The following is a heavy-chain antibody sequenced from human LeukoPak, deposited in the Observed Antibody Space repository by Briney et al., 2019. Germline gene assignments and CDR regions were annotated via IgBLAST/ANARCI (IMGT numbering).Heavy chain of an antibody. J-gene: IGHJ3*02. V-gene: IGHV4-59*01. CDR1: GGSINNYY. CDR2: ISYSGNT. CDR3: ARDSYTGNYFEDTFDI. Sequence: PSETLSLTCTVSGGSINNYYWSWIRQPPGKGLEWIGHISYSGNTNYNSSLRSRVTISVDTSNNQFSLRLSSVTAADTAVYYCARDSYTGNYFEDTFDIWAKGRWSPSLQ. D-gene: IGHD1-26*01.